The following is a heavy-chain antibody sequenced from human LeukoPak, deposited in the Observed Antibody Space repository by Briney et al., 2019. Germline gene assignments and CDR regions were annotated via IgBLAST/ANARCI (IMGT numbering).Heavy chain of an antibody. CDR3: ARALGSVVVMGMDAFDI. D-gene: IGHD3-22*01. V-gene: IGHV1-18*01. CDR2: ISAYNGNT. J-gene: IGHJ3*02. CDR1: GYTFTSYD. Sequence: GASVKVSCKASGYTFTSYDINWVRQATGQGLEWMGWISAYNGNTNYAQKLQGRVTMTTDTSTSTAYMEPRSLRSDDTAVYYCARALGSVVVMGMDAFDIWGQGTMVTVSS.